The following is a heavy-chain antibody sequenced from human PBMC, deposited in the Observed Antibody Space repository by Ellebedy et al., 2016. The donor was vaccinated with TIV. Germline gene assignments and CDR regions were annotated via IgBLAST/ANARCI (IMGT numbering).Heavy chain of an antibody. V-gene: IGHV5-51*01. CDR1: GYSFTSYW. D-gene: IGHD5-12*01. Sequence: GESLKISCKGSGYSFTSYWIGWVRQMPGKGLEWMGIICPGDSDTRYSPSFQGQVTISADKSISTAYLQWSSLKASDTAMYYCARFRWLRLAGFDYWGQGTLVTVSS. CDR3: ARFRWLRLAGFDY. J-gene: IGHJ4*02. CDR2: ICPGDSDT.